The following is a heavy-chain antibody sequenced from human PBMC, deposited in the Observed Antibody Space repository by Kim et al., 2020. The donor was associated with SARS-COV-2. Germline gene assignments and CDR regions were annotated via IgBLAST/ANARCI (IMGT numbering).Heavy chain of an antibody. V-gene: IGHV4-31*02. D-gene: IGHD3-9*01. Sequence: LKGRVNISVDTSKNQSSLKLSSVTAADTAVYYCARADYDILTGIDYYFDYWGQGTLVTVSS. J-gene: IGHJ4*02. CDR3: ARADYDILTGIDYYFDY.